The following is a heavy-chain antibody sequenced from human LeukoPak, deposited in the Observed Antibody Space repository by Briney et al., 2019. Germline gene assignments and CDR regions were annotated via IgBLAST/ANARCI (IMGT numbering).Heavy chain of an antibody. CDR1: GYTFTSYG. J-gene: IGHJ6*03. CDR2: ISAYNGNT. Sequence: GASVKVSCKASGYTFTSYGISWVRQAPGQGLEWMGWISAYNGNTNYAQKLQGRVTMTTDTSTSTAYMELRSLRSDDTAVYYCARDQYPTTHYYYYYMDVWGKGTTVTVSS. V-gene: IGHV1-18*01. D-gene: IGHD2-2*01. CDR3: ARDQYPTTHYYYYYMDV.